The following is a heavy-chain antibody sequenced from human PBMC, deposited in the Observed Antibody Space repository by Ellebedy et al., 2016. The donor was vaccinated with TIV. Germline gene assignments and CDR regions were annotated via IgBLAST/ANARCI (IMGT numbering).Heavy chain of an antibody. CDR1: GFTLNNYW. V-gene: IGHV3-7*01. J-gene: IGHJ2*01. CDR2: INEDGTKK. D-gene: IGHD4-17*01. CDR3: ARAIYGASYL. Sequence: GGSLRLSCTASGFTLNNYWMTWVRQAPGKGLEWVANINEDGTKKHYVDSVRGRFTISRDYAGNSLFLQMNSLGAEDTAAYYCARAIYGASYLWGRGTLVTVSS.